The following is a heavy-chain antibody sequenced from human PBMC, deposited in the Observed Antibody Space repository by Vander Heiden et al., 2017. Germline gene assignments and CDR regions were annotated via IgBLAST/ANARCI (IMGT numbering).Heavy chain of an antibody. J-gene: IGHJ4*02. CDR3: ARGDYGGNPNAVGFDS. V-gene: IGHV4-4*07. D-gene: IGHD4-17*01. CDR1: GGSISSYY. Sequence: QVQLQESGPGLVKPSETLSLTCTVSGGSISSYYWSWIRQPAGKGLEWIGRIHTSGSTNYNASLNCRVSMSLDMSKNQFSLKVSSVTAAETAVYYCARGDYGGNPNAVGFDSWGQGTLVTVSS. CDR2: IHTSGST.